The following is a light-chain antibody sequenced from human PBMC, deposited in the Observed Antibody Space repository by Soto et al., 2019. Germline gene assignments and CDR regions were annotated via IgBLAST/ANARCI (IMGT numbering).Light chain of an antibody. CDR2: AAS. CDR3: QKCYSTPLT. Sequence: DIQMTQSPSSLSASVGDRVTITCRASQSISTYLTWYQQKPGKVPKLLIFAASTLQTGVPSRFSGSGSGTDFTLTISSLQPEDFATYFCQKCYSTPLTFGGGTKVDIK. V-gene: IGKV1-39*01. CDR1: QSISTY. J-gene: IGKJ4*01.